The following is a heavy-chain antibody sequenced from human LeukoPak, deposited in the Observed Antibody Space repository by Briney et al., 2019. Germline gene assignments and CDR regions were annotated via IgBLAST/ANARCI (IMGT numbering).Heavy chain of an antibody. Sequence: ASVKVSCRASGYTFTSYDINWVRQATGQGLEWMGWMDPNSGNTGYAQKFQGRVTMTRSTSISTAYMELSSLRFEDTAVYYCTRSVRNGHIDYWGQGTLVTVSS. CDR2: MDPNSGNT. D-gene: IGHD2-21*01. V-gene: IGHV1-8*01. J-gene: IGHJ4*02. CDR3: TRSVRNGHIDY. CDR1: GYTFTSYD.